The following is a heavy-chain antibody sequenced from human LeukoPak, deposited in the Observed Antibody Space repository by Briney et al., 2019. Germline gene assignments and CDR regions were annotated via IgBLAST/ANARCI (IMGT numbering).Heavy chain of an antibody. D-gene: IGHD3-10*01. CDR1: GFTLSDYY. V-gene: IGHV3-11*04. J-gene: IGHJ6*02. CDR2: ITSSGRII. CDR3: ASTGGYGSGTYDYYYFGMDV. Sequence: GGSLRLSCAASGFTLSDYYMSWIRQAPGKGLEWVAYITSSGRIIYYADSVKGRFTISRDNAKSSLYLQMNSLRAEDTAVYYCASTGGYGSGTYDYYYFGMDVWGQGTTVTVSS.